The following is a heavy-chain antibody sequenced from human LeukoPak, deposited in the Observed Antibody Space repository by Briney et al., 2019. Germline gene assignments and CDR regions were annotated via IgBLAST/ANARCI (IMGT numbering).Heavy chain of an antibody. J-gene: IGHJ4*02. Sequence: PGGSLRLSRAASGLTFSSYSMHWVRQAPGKGLEWVSSISSSSSYKYYADSVKGRFTISRDNSKNSLHLPMNRLSAEDTRVYYCARVVESAMVLQLDYWGQGTLVTVSS. CDR3: ARVVESAMVLQLDY. CDR1: GLTFSSYS. V-gene: IGHV3-21*01. D-gene: IGHD5-18*01. CDR2: ISSSSSYK.